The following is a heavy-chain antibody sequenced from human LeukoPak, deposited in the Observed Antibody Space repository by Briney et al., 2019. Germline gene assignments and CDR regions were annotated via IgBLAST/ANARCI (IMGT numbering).Heavy chain of an antibody. CDR3: ARHGSRREQLAHLDY. J-gene: IGHJ4*02. CDR1: GGSISSSSYY. CDR2: IYYSGST. D-gene: IGHD6-6*01. Sequence: SSETLSLTCTVSGGSISSSSYYWGWIRQPPGKGLEWIGSIYYSGSTYYNPSLKSRVTISVDTSKNQFSLKLSSVTAADTAVYYCARHGSRREQLAHLDYWGQGTLVTVSS. V-gene: IGHV4-39*01.